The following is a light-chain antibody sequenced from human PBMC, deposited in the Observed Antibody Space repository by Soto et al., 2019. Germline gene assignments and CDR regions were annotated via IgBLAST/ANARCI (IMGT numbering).Light chain of an antibody. J-gene: IGKJ1*01. CDR2: AAS. Sequence: DIPMTQSPSSLSASVGDRVTITCRASQDISDYLAWYRQKPGKPPRLLIYAASTLQSGVPSRFSGSGYGTDFTLTISSLQPEDVATYYCLKYHNDPPWTFGQGTRVEMK. CDR3: LKYHNDPPWT. V-gene: IGKV1-27*01. CDR1: QDISDY.